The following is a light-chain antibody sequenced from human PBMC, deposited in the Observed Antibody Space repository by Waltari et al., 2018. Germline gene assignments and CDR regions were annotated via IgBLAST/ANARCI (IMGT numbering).Light chain of an antibody. Sequence: QSMLTQPPSVSAAPGQKVTISCSGSSSNIGNNYVSWYQQLPGTAPQLLIYENDKLPSGIPNRVHGSKTGTSATLSITGLHTGDEADYYCGTWDSSLSPLWVFGGGTKLTVL. CDR3: GTWDSSLSPLWV. CDR1: SSNIGNNY. CDR2: END. V-gene: IGLV1-51*01. J-gene: IGLJ3*02.